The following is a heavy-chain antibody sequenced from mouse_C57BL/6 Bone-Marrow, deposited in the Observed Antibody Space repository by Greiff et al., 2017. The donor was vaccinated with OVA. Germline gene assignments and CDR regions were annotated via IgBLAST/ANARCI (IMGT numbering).Heavy chain of an antibody. CDR3: ARHEDGYYASYFDY. D-gene: IGHD2-3*01. V-gene: IGHV1-82*01. CDR2: IYPGDGDT. CDR1: GYAFSSSW. Sequence: VKLMESGPELVKPGASVKISCKASGYAFSSSWMNWVKQRPGKGLEWIGRIYPGDGDTNYNGKFKGKATLTADKSSSTAYIQLSSLTSEDSAVYFCARHEDGYYASYFDYWGQGTTLTVSS. J-gene: IGHJ2*01.